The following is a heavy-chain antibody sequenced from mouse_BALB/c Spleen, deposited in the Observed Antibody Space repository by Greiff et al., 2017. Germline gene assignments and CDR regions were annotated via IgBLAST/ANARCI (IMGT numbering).Heavy chain of an antibody. V-gene: IGHV1S81*02. D-gene: IGHD1-1*01. CDR2: INPSNGRT. CDR3: ARNYGSSRGYFDV. J-gene: IGHJ1*01. Sequence: QVQLQQPGAELVKPGASVKLSCKASGYTFTSYWMHWVKQRPGQGLEWIGEINPSNGRTNYNEKFKSKATLTVDKSSSTAYMQLSSLTSEDSAVYYCARNYGSSRGYFDVWGAGTTVTVSS. CDR1: GYTFTSYW.